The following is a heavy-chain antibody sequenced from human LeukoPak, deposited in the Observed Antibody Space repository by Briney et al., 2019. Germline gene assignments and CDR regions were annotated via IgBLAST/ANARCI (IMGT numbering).Heavy chain of an antibody. CDR3: ARDSAVADYYYYYFMDV. V-gene: IGHV4-4*07. J-gene: IGHJ6*03. CDR1: GGSMSSYY. D-gene: IGHD6-19*01. Sequence: SETLSLICTVSGGSMSSYYWRWIRQPAGKGLVGIGRIYTSGSTNYNPALKSRVTMSVDTSKNQSSLKLSSVTAADTAVYYCARDSAVADYYYYYFMDVWGKGTTVTVSS. CDR2: IYTSGST.